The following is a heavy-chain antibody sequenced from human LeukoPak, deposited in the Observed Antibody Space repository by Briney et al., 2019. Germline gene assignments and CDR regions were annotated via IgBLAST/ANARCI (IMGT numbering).Heavy chain of an antibody. CDR3: ASGIPFYYGSGSALYYFDY. D-gene: IGHD3-10*01. J-gene: IGHJ4*02. Sequence: ASVKVSCKASGYTFTSYGISWVRQAPGQGLEWMGWISAYNGNTNYAQKLQGRVTMTTDTSTSTAYMELRSLRSDDTAVYYCASGIPFYYGSGSALYYFDYWGQGTLVTVSS. CDR1: GYTFTSYG. CDR2: ISAYNGNT. V-gene: IGHV1-18*01.